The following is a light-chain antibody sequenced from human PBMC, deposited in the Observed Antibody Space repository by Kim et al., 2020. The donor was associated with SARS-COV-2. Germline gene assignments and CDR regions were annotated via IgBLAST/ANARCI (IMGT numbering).Light chain of an antibody. CDR1: QSLTTNY. J-gene: IGKJ5*01. CDR3: QQYDISPIT. V-gene: IGKV3-20*01. CDR2: GSS. Sequence: EIVLTQSPGTLSLSPGDRATLSCWANQSLTTNYLAWYQHKPGQAPRLLVYGSSRRATGVPDRFSGSGSGTDFTLIISRLEREDFALYYCQQYDISPITFGQGTRLEIK.